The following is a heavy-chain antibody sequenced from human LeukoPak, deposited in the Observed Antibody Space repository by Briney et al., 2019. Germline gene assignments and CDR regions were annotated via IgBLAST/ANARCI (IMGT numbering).Heavy chain of an antibody. J-gene: IGHJ4*02. CDR1: GFTFRSYS. D-gene: IGHD3-10*01. Sequence: GGSLRLSCAASGFTFRSYSMNWVRQAPGKGLEWVSYISSGSTIYYADSMKGRFTISRDNAKNSLFLQMSSLRDEDTAVYFCARNGPYYGSGSYSFDYWGQGILVTVSS. V-gene: IGHV3-48*02. CDR2: ISSGSTI. CDR3: ARNGPYYGSGSYSFDY.